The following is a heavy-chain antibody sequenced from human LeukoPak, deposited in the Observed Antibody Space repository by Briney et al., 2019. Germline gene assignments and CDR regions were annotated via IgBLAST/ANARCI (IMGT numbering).Heavy chain of an antibody. Sequence: GASVKVSCKASGYTFNSYEINWVRQATGQGLEWMGWMNPNSGNTGYPQKFQGRVTITRNTSISTAYMELSSLRSEDTAVYYCARGRSPSGVATSYYMDVWGKGTTVTVSS. D-gene: IGHD2-8*01. CDR3: ARGRSPSGVATSYYMDV. CDR1: GYTFNSYE. CDR2: MNPNSGNT. J-gene: IGHJ6*03. V-gene: IGHV1-8*03.